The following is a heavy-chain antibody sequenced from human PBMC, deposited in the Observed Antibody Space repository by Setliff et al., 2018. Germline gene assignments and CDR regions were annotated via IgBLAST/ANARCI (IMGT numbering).Heavy chain of an antibody. CDR2: INHSGST. CDR1: GGSFSGYY. D-gene: IGHD2-21*01. CDR3: ARVRRVVIAYYYYMDV. V-gene: IGHV4-34*01. Sequence: PSETLSLPCAVYGGSFSGYYWSWIRQPPGKGLEWIGEINHSGSTNYNPSLKSRVTISVDTSKNQFSLKLSSVTAADTAVYYCARVRRVVIAYYYYMDVWGKGTTVTVS. J-gene: IGHJ6*03.